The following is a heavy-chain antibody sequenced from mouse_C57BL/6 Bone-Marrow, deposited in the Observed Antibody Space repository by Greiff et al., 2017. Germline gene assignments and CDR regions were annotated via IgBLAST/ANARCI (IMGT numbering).Heavy chain of an antibody. CDR2: INPSNGGT. V-gene: IGHV1-53*01. Sequence: QVQLQQPGTELVKPGASVKLSCKASGYTFTSYWMHWVKQRPGQGLEWIGNINPSNGGTNYNEKFKSKATLTVDKSSSTAYMQLSSLTSEDSAVYYCARSGGWLLRRFYYAMDYWGQGTSVTVSS. CDR1: GYTFTSYW. CDR3: ARSGGWLLRRFYYAMDY. J-gene: IGHJ4*01. D-gene: IGHD2-3*01.